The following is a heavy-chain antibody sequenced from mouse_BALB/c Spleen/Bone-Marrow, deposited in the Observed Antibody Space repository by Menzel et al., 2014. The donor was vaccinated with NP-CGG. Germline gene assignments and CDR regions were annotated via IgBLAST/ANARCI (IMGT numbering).Heavy chain of an antibody. V-gene: IGHV14-3*02. J-gene: IGHJ2*01. CDR2: IDPANGNT. CDR3: ARYYYGYYFDY. CDR1: GFNIKDTY. D-gene: IGHD1-2*01. Sequence: VQLQQPGAVLVKPGVSVKLSCTASGFNIKDTYMHWVKQRPVQGLEWIGRIDPANGNTKYDPKFQGKATITADTSSNTDYLQLSSLTSEDTAVYYCARYYYGYYFDYWGQGTTLTVSS.